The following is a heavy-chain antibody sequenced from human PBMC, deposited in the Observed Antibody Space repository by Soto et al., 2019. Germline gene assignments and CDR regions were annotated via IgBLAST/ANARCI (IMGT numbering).Heavy chain of an antibody. CDR1: GYTFTSYG. D-gene: IGHD6-6*01. CDR2: ISAYNGNT. Sequence: ASVEVYCKASGYTFTSYGISWVRQAPGQVLEWMGWISAYNGNTNYAQKLQGRVTMTTDTSTSTAYMELRSLRSDDTAVYYCARDRKLGDWFDPWGQGTLVTVSS. V-gene: IGHV1-18*04. J-gene: IGHJ5*02. CDR3: ARDRKLGDWFDP.